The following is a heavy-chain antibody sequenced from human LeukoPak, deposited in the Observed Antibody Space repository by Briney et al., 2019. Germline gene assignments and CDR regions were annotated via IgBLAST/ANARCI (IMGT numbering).Heavy chain of an antibody. D-gene: IGHD2-2*02. V-gene: IGHV3-23*01. CDR2: ITETAGTT. CDR3: AKGPTRGCSGATCYIMDV. CDR1: GFTFRNYA. Sequence: PGGSLRLSCAASGFTFRNYAMSWVRQAPGKGLEWVSGITETAGTTAYADSVKGRFTISRDNPKSTLYLQMTSLRAEDTAVYYCAKGPTRGCSGATCYIMDVWGRGTTVTVSS. J-gene: IGHJ6*04.